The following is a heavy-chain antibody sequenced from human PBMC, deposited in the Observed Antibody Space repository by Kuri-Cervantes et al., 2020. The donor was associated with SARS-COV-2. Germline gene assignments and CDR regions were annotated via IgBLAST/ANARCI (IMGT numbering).Heavy chain of an antibody. J-gene: IGHJ6*02. CDR3: AKGPLGVRGVIITYDYYYGMDV. V-gene: IGHV3-30*02. D-gene: IGHD3-10*01. CDR2: IRYDGSNK. CDR1: GLTFSSYG. Sequence: GESLKISCAASGLTFSSYGMHWVRQAPGKGLEWVAFIRYDGSNKYYADSVKGRFTISRDNSKNTLYLQMNSLRAEDTAVYYCAKGPLGVRGVIITYDYYYGMDVWGQGTTVTVSS.